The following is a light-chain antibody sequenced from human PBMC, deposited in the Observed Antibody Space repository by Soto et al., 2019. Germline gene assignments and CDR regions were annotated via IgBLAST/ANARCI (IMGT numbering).Light chain of an antibody. CDR1: SSSIERNT. CDR2: LNS. J-gene: IGLJ1*01. CDR3: ATWDDSLNLLYV. V-gene: IGLV1-44*01. Sequence: QSVLAQPPSASGTPGQRVTISCSGDSSSIERNTVSWYQQLPGMAPKLLIYLNSRRPSGVPDRCSVSKSGTSASLAISGLQSGDEAEYYCATWDDSLNLLYVFGTGTKGTVL.